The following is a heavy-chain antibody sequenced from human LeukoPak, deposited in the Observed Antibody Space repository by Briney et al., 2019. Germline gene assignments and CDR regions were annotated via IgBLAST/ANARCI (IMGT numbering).Heavy chain of an antibody. CDR2: INPSGGST. Sequence: ASVKVSCKASGYIFTSYYMHWVRQAPGQGLEWMGIINPSGGSTSYAQKFQGRVTMTRDTSTSTVYMELSSLRSEDTAVYYCARDAYYDSSGYYFDYWGQGTLVTVSS. CDR3: ARDAYYDSSGYYFDY. CDR1: GYIFTSYY. V-gene: IGHV1-46*01. D-gene: IGHD3-22*01. J-gene: IGHJ4*02.